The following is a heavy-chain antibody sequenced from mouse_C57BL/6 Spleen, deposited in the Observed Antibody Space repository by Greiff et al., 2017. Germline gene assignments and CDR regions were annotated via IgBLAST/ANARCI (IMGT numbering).Heavy chain of an antibody. CDR1: GYAFSSSW. J-gene: IGHJ2*01. Sequence: VQLQQSGPELVKPGASVKISCKASGYAFSSSWMNWVKQRPGKGLEWIGRIYPGDGATNYNGKFKGKATLTADKTSSPAYMQVSSLTTEDSAVYCCAREGGIYDGYYFYYFDDWGQGTTLTVSS. D-gene: IGHD2-3*01. V-gene: IGHV1-82*01. CDR2: IYPGDGAT. CDR3: AREGGIYDGYYFYYFDD.